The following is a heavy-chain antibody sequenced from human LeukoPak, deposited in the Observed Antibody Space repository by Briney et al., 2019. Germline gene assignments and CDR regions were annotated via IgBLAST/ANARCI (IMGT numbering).Heavy chain of an antibody. J-gene: IGHJ4*02. CDR1: GYTLTELS. V-gene: IGHV1-24*01. CDR3: ATDLARGFIVGATSY. CDR2: FDPEDGET. Sequence: ASVKVSCKVSGYTLTELSMHWVRQAPGKGLEGMGGFDPEDGETIYAQKFQGRVTMTEDTSTDTAYMELSSLRSEDTAVYDCATDLARGFIVGATSYWGQGTLVTVSS. D-gene: IGHD1-26*01.